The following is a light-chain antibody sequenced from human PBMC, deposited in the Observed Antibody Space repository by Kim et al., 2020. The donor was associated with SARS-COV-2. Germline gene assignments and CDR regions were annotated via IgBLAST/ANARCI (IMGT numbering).Light chain of an antibody. J-gene: IGKJ1*01. V-gene: IGKV3-20*01. Sequence: SPVGGAALTCSPGRNDIASYLAWYQQKPGQVPKLLIYGASTWQSGIPDRFSGSGSGTEFTLTIGRLETEDVAVYYCQQYGSAPRTFGQGTKVDIK. CDR1: RNDIASY. CDR3: QQYGSAPRT. CDR2: GAS.